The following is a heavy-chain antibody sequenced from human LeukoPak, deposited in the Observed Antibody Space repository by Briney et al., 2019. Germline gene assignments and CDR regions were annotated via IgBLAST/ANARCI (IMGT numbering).Heavy chain of an antibody. J-gene: IGHJ4*02. D-gene: IGHD2-21*02. CDR3: AREASGGYWDDY. V-gene: IGHV1-69*13. CDR1: GGTFSSYA. Sequence: VASVKVSCKASGGTFSSYAISWVRQAPGQGLEWMGGIIPIFGTANYAQKFQGRVTITADESTSTAYMELSSLRSEDTAVYYCAREASGGYWDDYWGQGTLVTVSS. CDR2: IIPIFGTA.